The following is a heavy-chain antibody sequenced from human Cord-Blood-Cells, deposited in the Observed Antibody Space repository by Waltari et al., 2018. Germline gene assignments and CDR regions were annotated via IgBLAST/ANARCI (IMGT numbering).Heavy chain of an antibody. V-gene: IGHV3-48*03. CDR1: GFTFSSYE. D-gene: IGHD1-26*01. CDR3: ARGFSGSYYFDY. J-gene: IGHJ4*02. Sequence: EVQLVESGGGLVQPGGSLRLSCAASGFTFSSYEMNWVRQAPGKWLGWVSYISSSGSTIYYAGSVKGRFTISRDNAKNSLYLQMNSLRAEDTAVYYCARGFSGSYYFDYWGQGTLVTVSS. CDR2: ISSSGSTI.